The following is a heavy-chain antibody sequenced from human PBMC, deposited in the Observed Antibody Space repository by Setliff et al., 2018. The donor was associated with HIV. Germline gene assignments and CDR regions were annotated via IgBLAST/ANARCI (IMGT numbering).Heavy chain of an antibody. Sequence: SETLSLTCTVSGGSFSSSSYYWGWIRQPPGKGLEWIGNIYYSGSTYYNPSLKSRVTISKDTSKNQFYLHMRSVTAADTAVYYCARDTYDSGGYLGAWQHTFDSWGQGTLVTVSS. D-gene: IGHD3-22*01. J-gene: IGHJ4*02. CDR2: IYYSGST. CDR1: GGSFSSSSYY. CDR3: ARDTYDSGGYLGAWQHTFDS. V-gene: IGHV4-39*07.